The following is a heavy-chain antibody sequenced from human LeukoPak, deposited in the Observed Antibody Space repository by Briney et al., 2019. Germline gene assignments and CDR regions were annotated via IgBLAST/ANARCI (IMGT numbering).Heavy chain of an antibody. CDR1: GYTFTSYD. D-gene: IGHD3-16*02. Sequence: GASVKVSCKASGYTFTSYDINWVRQATGQGLEWMGWMNPNSGDTGYAQKFQGRVTMTRNTSISTAYMELSSLRSEDTAVYYCARGRMGSMITFGGVIVIVWYFDYWGQGTLVTVSS. CDR2: MNPNSGDT. CDR3: ARGRMGSMITFGGVIVIVWYFDY. V-gene: IGHV1-8*01. J-gene: IGHJ4*02.